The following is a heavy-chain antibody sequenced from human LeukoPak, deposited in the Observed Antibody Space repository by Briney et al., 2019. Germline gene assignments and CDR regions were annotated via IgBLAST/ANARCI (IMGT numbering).Heavy chain of an antibody. J-gene: IGHJ3*02. CDR1: GGSFSGYY. CDR3: ARGRMLWFGAYAFDI. D-gene: IGHD3-10*01. CDR2: INHSGST. V-gene: IGHV4-34*01. Sequence: PSETLSLTCTVYGGSFSGYYWSWIRQPPGKGLEWIGEINHSGSTNYNPSLKSRVTISVDTSKNQLSLKLSSVTAADTAVYYCARGRMLWFGAYAFDIWGQGTMVTASS.